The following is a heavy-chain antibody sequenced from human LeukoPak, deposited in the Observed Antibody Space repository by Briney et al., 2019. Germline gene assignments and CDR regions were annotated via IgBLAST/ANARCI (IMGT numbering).Heavy chain of an antibody. CDR3: ARDQRAAAAGPPAFSY. D-gene: IGHD6-13*01. CDR1: GFTFSSYN. Sequence: PGGSLRLSCAASGFTFSSYNMNWVRQAPGKGLEWVSYISSSSSTIYYADSVKGRFTISRDNAKNSLYLQMNSLRAEDTAVYYCARDQRAAAAGPPAFSYWGQGTLVTVSS. CDR2: ISSSSSTI. V-gene: IGHV3-48*01. J-gene: IGHJ4*02.